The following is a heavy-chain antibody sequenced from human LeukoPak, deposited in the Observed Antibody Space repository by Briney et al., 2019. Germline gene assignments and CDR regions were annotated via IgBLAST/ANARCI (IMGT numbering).Heavy chain of an antibody. CDR3: GRVGDVLRFFDTI. V-gene: IGHV4-30-4*01. CDR1: GGSTNSEDYY. J-gene: IGHJ3*02. Sequence: SQTLSLTCTVSGGSTNSEDYYWTWIRQPPGKGLEWIGYIYYSGASYYNPSLESRLSISLDTSRNQFSLKLSSVTATDSAVYYCGRVGDVLRFFDTIWGQGTMVAVSS. CDR2: IYYSGAS. D-gene: IGHD3-9*01.